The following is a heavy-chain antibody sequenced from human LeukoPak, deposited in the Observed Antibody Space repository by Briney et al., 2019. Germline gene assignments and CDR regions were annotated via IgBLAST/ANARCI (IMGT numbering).Heavy chain of an antibody. D-gene: IGHD2-15*01. CDR1: GGSMGNDY. J-gene: IGHJ6*03. CDR2: IHVGGTT. Sequence: SETLSLTCTVSGGSMGNDYWSWIRQPAGKGLEWIGRIHVGGTTNYNPSFNSRLTISLDESKNQFSLKLSSVTAADTAVYYCARDDQLGYCSGGTCNPHYFYYMDVWGKGTTVTVSS. V-gene: IGHV4-4*07. CDR3: ARDDQLGYCSGGTCNPHYFYYMDV.